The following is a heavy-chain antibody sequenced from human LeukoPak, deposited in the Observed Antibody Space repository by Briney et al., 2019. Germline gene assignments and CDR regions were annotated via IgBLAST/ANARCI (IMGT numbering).Heavy chain of an antibody. V-gene: IGHV4-30-4*08. CDR2: IYYSGST. Sequence: PSQTLSLTCTVSGGSISSGDYYWSWIRQPPGKGLEWIGYIYYSGSTYYNPSLKSRVTISVDTSKNQFSLKLSSVTAADTAVYYCAREELELDAFDIWGQGTMVTVSS. CDR1: GGSISSGDYY. D-gene: IGHD1-7*01. J-gene: IGHJ3*02. CDR3: AREELELDAFDI.